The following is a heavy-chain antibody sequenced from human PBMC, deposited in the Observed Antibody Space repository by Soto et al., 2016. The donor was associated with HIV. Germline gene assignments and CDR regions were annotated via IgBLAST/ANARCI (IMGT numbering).Heavy chain of an antibody. Sequence: QVQLVQSGAEVKKPGASVKVSCKASGYTFTNYGISWVRQAPGQGLEWMGWISAYNGNTNYAQKLQGRVTMTTDTSTSTAYMELRSLRSDDTAVYYCARDTERDSGSLYYYYGMDVWGQGTTVTVSS. J-gene: IGHJ6*02. CDR2: ISAYNGNT. V-gene: IGHV1-18*01. CDR3: ARDTERDSGSLYYYYGMDV. CDR1: GYTFTNYG. D-gene: IGHD1-26*01.